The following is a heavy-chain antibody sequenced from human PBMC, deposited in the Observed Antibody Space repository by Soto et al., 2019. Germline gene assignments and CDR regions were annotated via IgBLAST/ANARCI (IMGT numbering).Heavy chain of an antibody. CDR1: GASFLGYY. D-gene: IGHD6-13*01. Sequence: SETQSLTCAVYGASFLGYYWSWIRQTPGKGLEWIGEINHSGSTNYNPSLCSRVSISVDTSKFQSSLKLSSVTAADTAVYYREGSSWYHGNYWGQGTLVTVS. J-gene: IGHJ4*02. CDR3: EGSSWYHGNY. V-gene: IGHV4-34*01. CDR2: INHSGST.